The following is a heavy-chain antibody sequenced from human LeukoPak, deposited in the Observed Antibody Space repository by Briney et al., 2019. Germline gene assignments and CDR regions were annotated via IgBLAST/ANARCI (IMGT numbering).Heavy chain of an antibody. J-gene: IGHJ4*02. CDR2: IYFSGRA. D-gene: IGHD2-8*02. CDR3: ARVRTNLWSFDH. V-gene: IGHV4-59*01. Sequence: SETLSLTCTVSGGSFSGYYWSWIRQSPEKGLEYIGYIYFSGRANYNPSLESRVTMSVDTSKNQFSLRLSSVTAADTAVYYCARVRTNLWSFDHWGRGTLVTVSS. CDR1: GGSFSGYY.